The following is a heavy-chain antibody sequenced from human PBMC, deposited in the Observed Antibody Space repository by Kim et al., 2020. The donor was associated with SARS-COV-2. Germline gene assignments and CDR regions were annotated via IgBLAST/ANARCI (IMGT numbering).Heavy chain of an antibody. Sequence: GASLKISCKGSGYSFTSYWIGWVRQMPGKGLEWMGIIYPGDSDTRYSPSFQGQVTISADKSISTAYLQWSSLKASDTAMYYCAILQLAQINWFDPWGQGTLVTVSS. CDR1: GYSFTSYW. CDR3: AILQLAQINWFDP. V-gene: IGHV5-51*01. J-gene: IGHJ5*02. D-gene: IGHD6-13*01. CDR2: IYPGDSDT.